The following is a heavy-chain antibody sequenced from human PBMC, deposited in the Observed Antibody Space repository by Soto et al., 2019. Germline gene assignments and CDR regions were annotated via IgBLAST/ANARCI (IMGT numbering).Heavy chain of an antibody. J-gene: IGHJ5*02. CDR3: VRLYCSSIGCHNWFDP. D-gene: IGHD2-2*01. CDR1: GYTFTGYY. Sequence: GASVKVSCKASGYTFTGYYMYWVRQAPGQGLEWMGWINPDSGGTDYAQNFQGRVTMTRDTSITTAYMELTSLTSDDTAVYYCVRLYCSSIGCHNWFDPWGQGTLVTVSS. V-gene: IGHV1-2*02. CDR2: INPDSGGT.